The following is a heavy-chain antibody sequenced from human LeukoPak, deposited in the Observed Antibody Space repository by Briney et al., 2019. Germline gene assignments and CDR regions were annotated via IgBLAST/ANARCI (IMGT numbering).Heavy chain of an antibody. CDR3: ARGRGQWLVRYYFDY. CDR1: GYSISSGYY. Sequence: PSETLSLTCAVSGYSISSGYYWGWIRQPPGKGLEWIGSIYHSGSTYCNPSLKSRVTISVDTSKNQFSLKLSSVTAADTAVYYCARGRGQWLVRYYFDYWGQGTLVTVSS. V-gene: IGHV4-38-2*01. CDR2: IYHSGST. D-gene: IGHD6-19*01. J-gene: IGHJ4*02.